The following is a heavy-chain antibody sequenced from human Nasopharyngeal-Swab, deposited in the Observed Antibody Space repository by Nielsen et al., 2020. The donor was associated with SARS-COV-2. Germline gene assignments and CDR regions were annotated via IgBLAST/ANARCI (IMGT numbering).Heavy chain of an antibody. CDR3: ARSEAEGYSSSWYDY. V-gene: IGHV4-39*01. Sequence: PGKGLEWIGSIYYSGSTYYNPSLKSRVTISVDTSKNQFSLKLSSVAAADTAVYYCARSEAEGYSSSWYDYWGRGTLVTVSS. CDR2: IYYSGST. D-gene: IGHD6-13*01. J-gene: IGHJ4*02.